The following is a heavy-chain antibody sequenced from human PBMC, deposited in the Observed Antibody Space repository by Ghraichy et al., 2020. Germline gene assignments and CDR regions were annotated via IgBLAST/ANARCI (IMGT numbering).Heavy chain of an antibody. Sequence: SETLSLTCTVSGGSISSYYWSWIRQPPGKGLEWIGYIYYSGSTNYNPSLKSRVTISVDTSKNQFSLKLSSVTAADTAVYYCARAPLFCSSTSCANGAANYYYYYGMDVWGQGTTVTVSS. D-gene: IGHD2-2*01. V-gene: IGHV4-59*01. J-gene: IGHJ6*02. CDR2: IYYSGST. CDR1: GGSISSYY. CDR3: ARAPLFCSSTSCANGAANYYYYYGMDV.